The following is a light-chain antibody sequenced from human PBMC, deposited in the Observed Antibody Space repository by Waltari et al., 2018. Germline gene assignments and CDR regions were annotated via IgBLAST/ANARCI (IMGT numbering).Light chain of an antibody. J-gene: IGKJ1*01. Sequence: DIQMTQSPSSVSASVGDRVTITCRASQGISSWLAWHQQKPGKAPKLLIYAAYSLQSGVPSRFSGSESWTDFTLTSSKLQPEDFATYYCQQANSFPWTFGQGTKVEIK. CDR2: AAY. CDR1: QGISSW. CDR3: QQANSFPWT. V-gene: IGKV1-12*01.